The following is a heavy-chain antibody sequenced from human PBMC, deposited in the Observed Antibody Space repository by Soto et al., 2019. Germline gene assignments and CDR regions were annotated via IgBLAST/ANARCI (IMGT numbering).Heavy chain of an antibody. V-gene: IGHV1-18*01. Sequence: ASVKVSCKASGYTFTSYGISWVRQAPGQGLEWMGWISAYNGNTNYAQKLQGRVTMTTDTSTSTAYMELRSLRSDDTAVYYCARDALWSGYYTGLSPFDYWGQGTLVTVSS. J-gene: IGHJ4*02. CDR1: GYTFTSYG. CDR2: ISAYNGNT. CDR3: ARDALWSGYYTGLSPFDY. D-gene: IGHD3-3*01.